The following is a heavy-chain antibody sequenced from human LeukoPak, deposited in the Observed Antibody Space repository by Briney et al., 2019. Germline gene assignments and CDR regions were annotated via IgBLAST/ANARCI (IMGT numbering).Heavy chain of an antibody. J-gene: IGHJ6*04. CDR3: AELGITMIGGV. V-gene: IGHV3-48*03. CDR1: GGSISSYN. CDR2: ISSSGSTI. D-gene: IGHD3-10*02. Sequence: LSLTCTVSGGSISSYNYWSWVRQPPGKGLEWVSYISSSGSTIYYADSVKGRFTISRDNAKNSLYLQMNSLRAEDTAVYYCAELGITMIGGVWGKGTTVTISS.